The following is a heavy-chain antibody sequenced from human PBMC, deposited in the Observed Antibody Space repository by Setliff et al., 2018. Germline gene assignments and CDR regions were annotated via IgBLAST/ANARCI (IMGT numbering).Heavy chain of an antibody. CDR1: GYSSTRNW. CDR2: IEPSGSHT. J-gene: IGHJ6*03. CDR3: ARLRGATSYCYMDV. Sequence: PGESLKISCQGPGYSSTRNWISWVRQMPGKGLEWMGRIEPSGSHTNYSPSFQGHVTISADKSIRTAYVQWSNLKASDTAMYYCARLRGATSYCYMDVWGKGTTVTVSS. D-gene: IGHD1-26*01. V-gene: IGHV5-10-1*01.